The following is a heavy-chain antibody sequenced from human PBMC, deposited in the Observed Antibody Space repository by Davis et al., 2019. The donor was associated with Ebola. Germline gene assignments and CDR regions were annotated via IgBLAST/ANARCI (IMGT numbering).Heavy chain of an antibody. V-gene: IGHV1-46*01. CDR1: GYTFTSYY. Sequence: ASVKVSCQASGYTFTSYYMHWVRQAPGQGLEWMGIINPSGGSTSYAQRFQGRVTMTRDTSTSTVYMELSSLRSEDTAVYYCARSITMIVVVPAHWGQGTLVTVSS. D-gene: IGHD3-22*01. J-gene: IGHJ4*02. CDR3: ARSITMIVVVPAH. CDR2: INPSGGST.